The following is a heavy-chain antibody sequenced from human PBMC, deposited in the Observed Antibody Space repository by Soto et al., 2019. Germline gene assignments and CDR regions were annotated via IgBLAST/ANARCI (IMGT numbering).Heavy chain of an antibody. CDR3: AKPERDTAMVTSFRSYYYGMDV. CDR1: GFTFSSYS. J-gene: IGHJ6*02. CDR2: ISSSSSTI. D-gene: IGHD5-18*01. Sequence: PGGSLRLSCAASGFTFSSYSMNWVRQAPGKGLEWVSYISSSSSTIYYADSVKGRFTISRDNAKNSLYLQMNSLRAEDTAVYYCAKPERDTAMVTSFRSYYYGMDVWGQGTTVTVSS. V-gene: IGHV3-48*01.